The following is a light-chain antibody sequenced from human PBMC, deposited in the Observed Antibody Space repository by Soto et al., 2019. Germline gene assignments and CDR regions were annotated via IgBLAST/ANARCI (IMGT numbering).Light chain of an antibody. Sequence: QAVVTQPPSASGTPGQRVTISCSGGSSNIGTNTVNWYQQLPGTAPKLLIYISDQRPSGVPDRFSGSKSGASASLAISGRQSEDEADYYFAAWDDSLNGPVFGGGTKLTVL. CDR1: SSNIGTNT. CDR2: ISD. CDR3: AAWDDSLNGPV. V-gene: IGLV1-44*01. J-gene: IGLJ2*01.